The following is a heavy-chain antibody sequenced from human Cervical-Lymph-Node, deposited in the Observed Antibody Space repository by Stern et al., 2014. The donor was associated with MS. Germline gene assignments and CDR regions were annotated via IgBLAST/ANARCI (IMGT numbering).Heavy chain of an antibody. V-gene: IGHV4-59*01. CDR3: AKDEGCSGGTCYSTDWFDP. CDR1: GGSMNNYY. Sequence: VQLVESGPGLVKPSETLSLTCSVSGGSMNNYYWSWIRQPPGKGLEWNGYIDYSGSTKYNPSLKSRVTISVDTSKNQFSLKLSSVTAADTAVYYCAKDEGCSGGTCYSTDWFDPWGQGTLVTVSS. J-gene: IGHJ5*02. CDR2: IDYSGST. D-gene: IGHD2-15*01.